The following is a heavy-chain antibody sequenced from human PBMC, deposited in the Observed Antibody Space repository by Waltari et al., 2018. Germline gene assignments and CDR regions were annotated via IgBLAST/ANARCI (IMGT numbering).Heavy chain of an antibody. D-gene: IGHD3-16*02. V-gene: IGHV1-46*01. CDR1: GYTFTSYY. CDR3: ARDRQNSYYDYIWGSYRYIGY. Sequence: QVQLVQSGAEVKKPGASVKVSCKASGYTFTSYYMHWVRQAPGQGLEWMGIINPSGGSTSYAQKFQGRVTMTRDTSTSTVYMELSSLRSEDTAVYYCARDRQNSYYDYIWGSYRYIGYWGQGTLVTVSS. CDR2: INPSGGST. J-gene: IGHJ4*02.